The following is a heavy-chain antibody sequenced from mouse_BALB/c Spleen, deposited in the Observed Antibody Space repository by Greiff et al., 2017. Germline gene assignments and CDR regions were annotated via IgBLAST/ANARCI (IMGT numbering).Heavy chain of an antibody. Sequence: EVMLVESGGGLVKPGGSLKLSCAASGFTFSSYAMSWVRQTPEKRLEWVATISSGGSYTYYPDSVKGRFTISRDNANNTLYLQMSSLRSEDTAMYYCARLFGYGEDSVFAYWGQGTLVTVSA. V-gene: IGHV5-9-1*01. D-gene: IGHD2-2*01. CDR3: ARLFGYGEDSVFAY. CDR2: ISSGGSYT. J-gene: IGHJ3*01. CDR1: GFTFSSYA.